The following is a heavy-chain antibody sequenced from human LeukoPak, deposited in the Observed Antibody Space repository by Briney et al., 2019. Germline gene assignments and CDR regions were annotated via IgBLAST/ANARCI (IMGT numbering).Heavy chain of an antibody. J-gene: IGHJ4*02. V-gene: IGHV1-69*13. CDR1: GGTFSSYA. CDR3: AREAAMTTTYYFDY. Sequence: ASVKVSCMASGGTFSSYAISWVRQAPGQGLEWMGGIIPIFGTANYAQKSQGRVTITADESTSTAYMELSSLRSEDTAVYYCAREAAMTTTYYFDYWGQGTLVTVSS. D-gene: IGHD1-1*01. CDR2: IIPIFGTA.